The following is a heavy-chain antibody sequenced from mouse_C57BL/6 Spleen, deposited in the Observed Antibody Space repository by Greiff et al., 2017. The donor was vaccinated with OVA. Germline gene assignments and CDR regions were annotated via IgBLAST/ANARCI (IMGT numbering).Heavy chain of an antibody. CDR3: ARGSSGYVY. V-gene: IGHV1-42*01. J-gene: IGHJ2*01. Sequence: VQLQQSGPELVKPGASVKISCKASGYSFTGYYMNWVKQSPEKSLEWIGEINPSTGGTTYNQKFKAKATLTVDKSSSTAYMQLKSLTSEDSAVYYCARGSSGYVYWGQGTTLTVSS. CDR1: GYSFTGYY. D-gene: IGHD3-2*02. CDR2: INPSTGGT.